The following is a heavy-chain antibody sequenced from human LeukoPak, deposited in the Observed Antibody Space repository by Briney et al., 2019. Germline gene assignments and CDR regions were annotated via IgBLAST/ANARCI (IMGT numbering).Heavy chain of an antibody. Sequence: GGSLRLSSAASGFTFSDYYMSWIRQAPVKGLEWVSAISGDGTRTYYADSVKGRFTISRDNSKNTLYLEMSSLRVEDTAIYYCAKWPEGAMDYFDYWGQGTLVTVSS. D-gene: IGHD3-16*01. CDR3: AKWPEGAMDYFDY. J-gene: IGHJ4*02. CDR2: ISGDGTRT. V-gene: IGHV3-23*01. CDR1: GFTFSDYY.